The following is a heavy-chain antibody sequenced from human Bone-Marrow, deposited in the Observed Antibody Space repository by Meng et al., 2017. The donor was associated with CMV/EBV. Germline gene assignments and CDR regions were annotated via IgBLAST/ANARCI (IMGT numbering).Heavy chain of an antibody. V-gene: IGHV1-69*06. J-gene: IGHJ6*02. CDR2: IIPIFGTA. D-gene: IGHD4-11*01. CDR1: GATFSGYA. CDR3: ARYHRGDYTTAGSYSYDGMDV. Sequence: SVKVSCKVSGATFSGYAISWVRQAPVQGLEWMGEIIPIFGTANYAQKFQGRVTITPDKSTSTAYMELSSLRSEDTAVYYCARYHRGDYTTAGSYSYDGMDVWGQGTTVTVSS.